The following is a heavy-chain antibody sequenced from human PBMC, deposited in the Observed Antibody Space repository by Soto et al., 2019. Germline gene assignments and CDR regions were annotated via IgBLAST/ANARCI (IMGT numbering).Heavy chain of an antibody. J-gene: IGHJ4*02. CDR3: ARALAYHRMFGVVTYYFDY. CDR1: GGSVSSGSYY. D-gene: IGHD3-3*01. V-gene: IGHV4-61*01. Sequence: KPSETLSLTCTVSGGSVSSGSYYWSWIRQPPGKGLEWIGYIYYSGSTNYNPSLKSRVTISVDTSKNQFSLKLSSVTAADTAVYYCARALAYHRMFGVVTYYFDYWGQGTLVTVSS. CDR2: IYYSGST.